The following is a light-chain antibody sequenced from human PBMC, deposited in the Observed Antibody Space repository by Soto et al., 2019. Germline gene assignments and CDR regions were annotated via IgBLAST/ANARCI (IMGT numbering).Light chain of an antibody. CDR3: QQYGRSPQT. J-gene: IGKJ4*01. CDR2: DAM. CDR1: QRAGNF. V-gene: IGKV3-20*01. Sequence: EIVLTQSPSILSVSAGDTASLSCRASQRAGNFLAWYQQKPGKAPGLLIYDAMLRAADVPSRFSGSGSETDFTLTMSRLEPEDFAMYYCQQYGRSPQTFGGGTKVDI.